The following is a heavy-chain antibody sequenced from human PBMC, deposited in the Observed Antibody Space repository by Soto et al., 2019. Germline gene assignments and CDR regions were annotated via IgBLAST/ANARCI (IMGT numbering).Heavy chain of an antibody. J-gene: IGHJ4*02. CDR1: RYSFTTYA. CDR2: INAGNGYT. Sequence: GSVKVSFKASRYSFTTYALHGLRQAGGQRGEGMGWINAGNGYTKYSEKFQGRVTITRDTSANTAYMELSGLRSEDTSVYYCARDPGTGAALRAYHFDYWGQGTLVTVSS. V-gene: IGHV1-3*01. D-gene: IGHD1-1*01. CDR3: ARDPGTGAALRAYHFDY.